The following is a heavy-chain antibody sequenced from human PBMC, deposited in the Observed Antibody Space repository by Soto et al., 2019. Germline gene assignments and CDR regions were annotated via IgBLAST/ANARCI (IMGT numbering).Heavy chain of an antibody. CDR3: AKSSYFDCSSTSCYYYYYYGMDV. V-gene: IGHV3-23*01. CDR1: GFTFSSYA. D-gene: IGHD2-2*01. CDR2: ISGSGGST. Sequence: GGSLRLSCAASGFTFSSYAMSWVRQAPGKGLEWVSAISGSGGSTYYADSVKGRFTISRDNSKNTLYLQMNSLRAEDTAVYYCAKSSYFDCSSTSCYYYYYYGMDVWGQGTTVTAP. J-gene: IGHJ6*02.